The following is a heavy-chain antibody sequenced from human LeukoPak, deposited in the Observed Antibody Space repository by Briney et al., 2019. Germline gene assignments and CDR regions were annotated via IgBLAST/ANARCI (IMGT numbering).Heavy chain of an antibody. Sequence: PGGSLRLSCAASGFTFSSYGMHWVRQAPGKGLEWVAFIRYDGSNKYYADSVKGRFTISRDNSKNTLYLQMNSLRAEDTAVYYCAKDILTGYYTRPFDYWGQGTLVTVSS. J-gene: IGHJ4*02. CDR3: AKDILTGYYTRPFDY. CDR2: IRYDGSNK. D-gene: IGHD3-9*01. V-gene: IGHV3-30*02. CDR1: GFTFSSYG.